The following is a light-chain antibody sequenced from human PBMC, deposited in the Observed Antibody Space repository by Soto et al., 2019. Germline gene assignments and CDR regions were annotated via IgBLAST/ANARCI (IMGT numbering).Light chain of an antibody. Sequence: DIQMTQSPSTLSASVGDRVNITCRASQSISSWLAWYQQKPGKAPKLLIYKASSLESGVPSRFSGSGSGTEFTLTISSLQPDDFATYYCQQYSSYPFTFGPGTEVDIK. CDR3: QQYSSYPFT. V-gene: IGKV1-5*03. CDR1: QSISSW. J-gene: IGKJ3*01. CDR2: KAS.